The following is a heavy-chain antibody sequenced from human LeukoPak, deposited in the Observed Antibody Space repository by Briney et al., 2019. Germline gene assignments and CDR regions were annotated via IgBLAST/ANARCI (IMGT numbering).Heavy chain of an antibody. CDR1: GGTFSSYA. D-gene: IGHD5-24*01. Sequence: GASVKVSCKASGGTFSSYAISWVRQAPGQGLEWMGRIIPILGIANYAQKFQGRVTITADKSTSTAYMELSSLRSEDTAVYYCAREPQVEMATIRSWYFDLWGRGTLVTVSS. CDR2: IIPILGIA. J-gene: IGHJ2*01. V-gene: IGHV1-69*04. CDR3: AREPQVEMATIRSWYFDL.